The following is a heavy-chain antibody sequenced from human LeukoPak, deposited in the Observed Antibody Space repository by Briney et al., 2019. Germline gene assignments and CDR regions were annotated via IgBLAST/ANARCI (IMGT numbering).Heavy chain of an antibody. D-gene: IGHD2-21*01. CDR3: ARVFSEYFDY. CDR1: GFTVSSNY. CDR2: IYSGGST. J-gene: IGHJ4*02. V-gene: IGHV3-66*01. Sequence: GGSLRLSCAASGFTVSSNYMSWVRQAPGKGLEWVSVIYSGGSTYYADSVKGRFTISRDNSKNTLYLQTNSLRAEDTAVYYCARVFSEYFDYWGQGTLVTVSS.